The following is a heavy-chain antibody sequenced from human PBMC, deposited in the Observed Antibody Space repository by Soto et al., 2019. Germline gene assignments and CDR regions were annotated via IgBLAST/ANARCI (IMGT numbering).Heavy chain of an antibody. D-gene: IGHD3-3*01. CDR2: IVVGSGNT. J-gene: IGHJ4*02. V-gene: IGHV1-58*01. Sequence: QMQLVQSGPEVKKPGTSVKVSCKASGFTFTSSAVQWVRQARGQRLEWIGWIVVGSGNTNYAQKFQGRVTITADKSTSTAYMELSSLRSEDTAVYYCARVDAMAIFGVALYFDYWGQGTLVTVSS. CDR3: ARVDAMAIFGVALYFDY. CDR1: GFTFTSSA.